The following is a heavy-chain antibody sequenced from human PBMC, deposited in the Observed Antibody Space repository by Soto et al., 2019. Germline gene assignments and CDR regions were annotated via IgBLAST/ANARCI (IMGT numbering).Heavy chain of an antibody. Sequence: EVQLLASGGGWVQPGGSLRLSCTASGITFSSYAMSWVRQAPGKRLEWVSALSGSDVNTYYAESVKGRFTISRDKSKNTLYLQMTNLRAEDTAVYYCECDGVSGGDVFDHWGQGILVSVSS. D-gene: IGHD2-21*02. CDR1: GITFSSYA. V-gene: IGHV3-23*01. CDR3: ECDGVSGGDVFDH. J-gene: IGHJ4*02. CDR2: LSGSDVNT.